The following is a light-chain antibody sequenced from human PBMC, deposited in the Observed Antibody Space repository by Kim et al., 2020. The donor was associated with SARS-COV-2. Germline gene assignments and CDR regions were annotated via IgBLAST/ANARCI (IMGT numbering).Light chain of an antibody. Sequence: QLTQSPSTLSAFVGDSVIITGRANKNITNWLAWYQHKPGKAPKLLIYKASTLHSGVPSWVSGRGSGTEFTPTVISLQPDDLATYYCQHYSTYSMFGLGTKVDIK. V-gene: IGKV1-5*03. CDR2: KAS. J-gene: IGKJ1*01. CDR1: KNITNW. CDR3: QHYSTYSM.